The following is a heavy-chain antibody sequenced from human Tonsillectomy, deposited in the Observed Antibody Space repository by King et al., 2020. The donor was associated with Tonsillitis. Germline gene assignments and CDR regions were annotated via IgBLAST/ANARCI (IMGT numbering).Heavy chain of an antibody. CDR3: ARDSSACYYYYYGMDV. D-gene: IGHD3-22*01. V-gene: IGHV1-18*01. J-gene: IGHJ6*02. CDR2: ISGYNGNT. CDR1: GYIFTNFG. Sequence: QLVQSGAEVKKPGASVKVSCKASGYIFTNFGLSWVRQAPGQGLEWMGWISGYNGNTNYAQKFQDRVSMTTDTSTSTAYMELRSLRSDDTAVYYCARDSSACYYYYYGMDVWGRGTTVTVSS.